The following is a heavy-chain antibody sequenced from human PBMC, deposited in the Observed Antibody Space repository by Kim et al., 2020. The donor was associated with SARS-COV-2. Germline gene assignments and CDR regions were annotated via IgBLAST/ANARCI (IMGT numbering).Heavy chain of an antibody. CDR3: ARGRFSVVLVYGMDV. CDR1: GGTFSSYA. CDR2: IIPIFGTA. D-gene: IGHD2-21*01. J-gene: IGHJ6*02. Sequence: SVKVSCKASGGTFSSYAISWVRQAPGQGLEWMGGIIPIFGTANYAQKFQGRVTITADESTSTAYMELSSLRSEDTAVYYCARGRFSVVLVYGMDVWGQGTTVTVSS. V-gene: IGHV1-69*13.